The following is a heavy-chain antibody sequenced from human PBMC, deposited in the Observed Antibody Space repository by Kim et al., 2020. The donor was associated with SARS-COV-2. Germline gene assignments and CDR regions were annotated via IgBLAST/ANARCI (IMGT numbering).Heavy chain of an antibody. V-gene: IGHV4-59*01. CDR3: ARDTPGRRHAFDI. CDR2: MYDSGST. Sequence: SETLSLTCTVSGGSITGYYWNWIRQPPGKGLEWIGCMYDSGSTDYNPSLNSRVTISVDTSKNQFSLKLTSVTAADTALYYCARDTPGRRHAFDIWGQGTMVTVS. CDR1: GGSITGYY. J-gene: IGHJ3*02.